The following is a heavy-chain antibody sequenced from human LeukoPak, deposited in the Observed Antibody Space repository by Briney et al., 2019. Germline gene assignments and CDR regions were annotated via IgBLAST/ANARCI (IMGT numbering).Heavy chain of an antibody. CDR3: ARDRDYYNSSGYYPPYNWFDP. Sequence: SVKVSCKASGGTFISYAISWVRQAPGQGLEWMGGIIPIFGTANYAQKFQGRVTITADESTSTAYMELSSLRSEDTAVYYCARDRDYYNSSGYYPPYNWFDPWGQGTLVTVSS. V-gene: IGHV1-69*13. J-gene: IGHJ5*02. CDR2: IIPIFGTA. D-gene: IGHD3-22*01. CDR1: GGTFISYA.